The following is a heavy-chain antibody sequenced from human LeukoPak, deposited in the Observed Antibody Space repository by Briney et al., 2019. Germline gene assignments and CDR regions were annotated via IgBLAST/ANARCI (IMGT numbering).Heavy chain of an antibody. CDR3: ARGPSRTFWSYSMVY. D-gene: IGHD3-10*01. CDR1: GGTFSSYA. V-gene: IGHV1-69*05. CDR2: IIPIFGTA. J-gene: IGHJ4*02. Sequence: SVKVSCKASGGTFSSYAISWVRQAPGQGLEWMGRIIPIFGTANYAQKFQGRVTITTDESTSTAYMVLSSLRSEDTAVYYCARGPSRTFWSYSMVYWGQGTLVTVSS.